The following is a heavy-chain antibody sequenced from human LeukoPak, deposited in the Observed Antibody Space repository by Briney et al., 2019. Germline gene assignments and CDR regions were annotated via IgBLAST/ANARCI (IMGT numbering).Heavy chain of an antibody. Sequence: PGGSLRLSCAASGFTFSNYAMSWVRQTPGKGLEWISSIGGSGSADGIFCADSVKGRFTISRDNSKNTLYLQMNSLRAEDTAVFYCAKWSKYTYGYFDYWGQGTLVTVSS. V-gene: IGHV3-23*01. CDR2: IGGSGSADGI. CDR1: GFTFSNYA. J-gene: IGHJ4*02. CDR3: AKWSKYTYGYFDY. D-gene: IGHD5-18*01.